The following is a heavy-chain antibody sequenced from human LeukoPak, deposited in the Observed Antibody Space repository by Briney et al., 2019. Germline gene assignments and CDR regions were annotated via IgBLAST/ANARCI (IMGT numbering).Heavy chain of an antibody. CDR2: VSRSGGNT. D-gene: IGHD4-11*01. CDR3: ARWGNDYSQFDS. CDR1: GFTFNNYA. Sequence: PGGSLRLSCAVSGFTFNNYAMSWVRQAPGKGLEWVSAVSRSGGNTYYADSVKGRFTISRDNSKNTLFLQMNSLRTEDTAVYFCARWGNDYSQFDSWGQGTLVTVS. J-gene: IGHJ4*02. V-gene: IGHV3-23*01.